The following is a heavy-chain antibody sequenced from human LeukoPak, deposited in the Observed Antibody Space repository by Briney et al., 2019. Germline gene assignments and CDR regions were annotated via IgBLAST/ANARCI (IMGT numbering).Heavy chain of an antibody. J-gene: IGHJ6*02. CDR1: GFTFSSYW. D-gene: IGHD6-25*01. CDR2: IKQDGSEK. V-gene: IGHV3-7*04. CDR3: ARDDSSGMLGDYYYGMDV. Sequence: GGSLRLSCAAPGFTFSSYWMSWVRQAPGKGLEWVANIKQDGSEKYYVDSVKGRFTISRDNAKNSLYLQMNSLRAEDTAVYYCARDDSSGMLGDYYYGMDVWGQGTTVTVSS.